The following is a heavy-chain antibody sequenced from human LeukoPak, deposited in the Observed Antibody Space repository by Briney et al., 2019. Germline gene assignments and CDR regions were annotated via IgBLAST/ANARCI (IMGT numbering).Heavy chain of an antibody. CDR3: ARHDNRGYYSLHY. CDR2: GHYTGSS. J-gene: IGHJ4*02. Sequence: PSGTLSLTCAVSGGSISSSNWWSWIRQPPGKGLEWIGFGHYTGSSNYNPSLKSRVTTSVDTSKSQFSLKLISVTAADTAVYYCARHDNRGYYSLHYWGQGALVTASS. V-gene: IGHV4-59*08. D-gene: IGHD3-22*01. CDR1: GGSISSSNW.